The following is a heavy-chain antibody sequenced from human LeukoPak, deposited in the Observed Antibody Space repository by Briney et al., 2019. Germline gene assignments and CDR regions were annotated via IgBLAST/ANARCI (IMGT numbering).Heavy chain of an antibody. J-gene: IGHJ4*02. CDR2: ISGYNANT. CDR3: ARWTTVTRAFDY. D-gene: IGHD4-17*01. V-gene: IGHV1-18*01. CDR1: GYSFTSHG. Sequence: GASVKVSCKASGYSFTSHGISWVRQAPGQGLEWVGWISGYNANTNYAQKLQGRVTMTTDTSTSTAYMELRSLRSDDTAVYYCARWTTVTRAFDYWGQGTLVTVSS.